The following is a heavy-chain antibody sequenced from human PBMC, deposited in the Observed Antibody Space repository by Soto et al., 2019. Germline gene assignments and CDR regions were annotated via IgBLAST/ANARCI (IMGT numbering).Heavy chain of an antibody. CDR3: ARIGYSYGYNFDY. CDR1: GGSISSGGYY. J-gene: IGHJ4*02. D-gene: IGHD5-18*01. V-gene: IGHV4-30-2*01. CDR2: IYHSGST. Sequence: QLQLQESGSGLVKPSQTLSLTCAVSGGSISSGGYYWSWIRQPPGKGLEWIGYIYHSGSTYYNPSLQSRVTISVDRCKNQFSLKLSSVTAADTAVYYCARIGYSYGYNFDYWGQGTLVTVSS.